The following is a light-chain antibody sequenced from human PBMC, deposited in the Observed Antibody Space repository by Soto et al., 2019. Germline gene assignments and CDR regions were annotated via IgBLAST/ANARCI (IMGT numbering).Light chain of an antibody. Sequence: QSVLAQPASVSGSPGQSITISCTGTSNDVGAYDSVSWYQQHPHKAPQVIIYRGTQRPSGASNRFSASTSGNAASLTISGLQADHEADYFCCSSAPESTYVCGTGTRSPS. J-gene: IGLJ1*01. CDR3: CSSAPESTYV. V-gene: IGLV2-23*01. CDR1: SNDVGAYDS. CDR2: RGT.